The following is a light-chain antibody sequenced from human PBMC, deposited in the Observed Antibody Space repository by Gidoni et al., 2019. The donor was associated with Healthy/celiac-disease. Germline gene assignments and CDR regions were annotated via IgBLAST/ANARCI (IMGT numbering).Light chain of an antibody. V-gene: IGKV1-33*01. Sequence: DIQMTQSPSSRSASVGDRVTITCQASQDISNYLNWYQQKPGKAPKLLIYDASNLETGVPSRFSGSGSGIDFTFTISSLQPEDISTYYCQQYDNLPTWTFGQGTKVEIK. CDR3: QQYDNLPTWT. J-gene: IGKJ1*01. CDR1: QDISNY. CDR2: DAS.